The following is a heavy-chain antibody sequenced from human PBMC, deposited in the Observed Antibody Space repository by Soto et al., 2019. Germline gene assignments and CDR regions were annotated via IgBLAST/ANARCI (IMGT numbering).Heavy chain of an antibody. CDR1: GGSISSGGYY. J-gene: IGHJ6*02. CDR2: IYYSGST. V-gene: IGHV4-31*03. D-gene: IGHD2-2*01. Sequence: PSETLSLTCTVSGGSISSGGYYWSWIRQHPGKGLEWIGYIYYSGSTYYNPSLKSRVTISVDTSKNQFSLKLSSVTAADTAVYYCARDRGCSSTSCLYGMDVWGQGTTVTVS. CDR3: ARDRGCSSTSCLYGMDV.